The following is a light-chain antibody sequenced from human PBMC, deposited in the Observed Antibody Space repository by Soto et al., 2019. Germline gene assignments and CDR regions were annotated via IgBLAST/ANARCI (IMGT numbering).Light chain of an antibody. V-gene: IGLV1-47*01. CDR2: RNN. J-gene: IGLJ1*01. CDR1: IGGNY. Sequence: QAVVPQPPSASGTPGQRVTISCSGIGGNYVYWFQQLPGTAPKLLIYRNNQRPSGVPDRLSGSKSGTSASLAISGLPSEDEADYYCASWDDSLSGSVFGTGTKLTVL. CDR3: ASWDDSLSGSV.